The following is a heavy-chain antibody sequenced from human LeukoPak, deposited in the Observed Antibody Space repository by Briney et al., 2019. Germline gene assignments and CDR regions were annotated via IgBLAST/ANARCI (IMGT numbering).Heavy chain of an antibody. Sequence: SETPSLTCTVSGGSISRYYWSWIPQPPGKGLEWFGYINYSGSTNYNPSLKSRVTISVDTSKNQFSLELSSVTAADTAVYYCARELSGYRRDDAFDIWGQGTMVTVSS. CDR2: INYSGST. CDR1: GGSISRYY. D-gene: IGHD5-12*01. J-gene: IGHJ3*02. V-gene: IGHV4-59*01. CDR3: ARELSGYRRDDAFDI.